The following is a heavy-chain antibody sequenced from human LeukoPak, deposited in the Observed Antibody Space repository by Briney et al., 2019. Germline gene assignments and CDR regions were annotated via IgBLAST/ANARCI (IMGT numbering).Heavy chain of an antibody. CDR1: GFTFDDYG. Sequence: GGSLRLSCAASGFTFDDYGMSWVRQAPGKGLEWVSAISGSGGSTYYADSVKGRFTISRDNSKNTLYLQMNSLRAEDTAVYYCAKGPAVRGVITYYMDVWGKGTTVTVSS. J-gene: IGHJ6*03. D-gene: IGHD3-10*01. V-gene: IGHV3-23*01. CDR3: AKGPAVRGVITYYMDV. CDR2: ISGSGGST.